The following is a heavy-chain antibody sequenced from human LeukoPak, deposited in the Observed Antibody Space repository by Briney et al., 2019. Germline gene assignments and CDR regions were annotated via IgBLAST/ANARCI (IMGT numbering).Heavy chain of an antibody. CDR3: ARGRLDGYDFYY. CDR2: IYHSGST. V-gene: IGHV4-30-2*01. Sequence: SQTLSLTCAVSGGSISSGGYSWSWIRQPPGKGLEWIGYIYHSGSTYYNASLKSGVTISVDRSKNQFSLKLSSVTAAGTAVYYCARGRLDGYDFYYWGQRTLVSVS. J-gene: IGHJ4*02. CDR1: GGSISSGGYS. D-gene: IGHD5-12*01.